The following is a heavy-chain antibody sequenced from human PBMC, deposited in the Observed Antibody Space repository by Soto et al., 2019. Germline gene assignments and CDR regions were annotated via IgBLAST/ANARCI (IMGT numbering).Heavy chain of an antibody. J-gene: IGHJ6*02. CDR1: GASFSGFY. D-gene: IGHD4-4*01. Sequence: SETLSLTLAVSGASFSGFYWSWISQSPGKGLEWIGEIDHSGITNHNTALKSRATMSVDTSQNQFSLKLRSVTAADTAVYYCASGSPKVTRAGVGFHPQLNYYYGMDVWAQGTTITVSS. CDR2: IDHSGIT. CDR3: ASGSPKVTRAGVGFHPQLNYYYGMDV. V-gene: IGHV4-34*04.